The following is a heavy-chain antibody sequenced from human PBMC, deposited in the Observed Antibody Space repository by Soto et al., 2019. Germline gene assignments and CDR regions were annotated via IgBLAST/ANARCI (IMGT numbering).Heavy chain of an antibody. CDR1: GFTFGDYA. CDR3: TRGGDSGYDSYYYYGMDV. CDR2: IRSKAYGGTT. D-gene: IGHD5-12*01. Sequence: GGSLRLSCTASGFTFGDYAMSWFRQAPGKGLEWVGFIRSKAYGGTTEYAASVKGRFTISRDDSKSIAYLQMNSLKTEDTAVYYCTRGGDSGYDSYYYYGMDVWGQGTTVTVSS. V-gene: IGHV3-49*03. J-gene: IGHJ6*02.